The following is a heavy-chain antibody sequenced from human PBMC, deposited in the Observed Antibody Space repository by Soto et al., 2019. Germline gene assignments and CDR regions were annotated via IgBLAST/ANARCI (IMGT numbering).Heavy chain of an antibody. Sequence: QVQLQQWGAGLLKPSETLSLNCAVTGGSLSGYYWSWIRQPPGKGLEWIGEVKDGGHTNYSPSLRGRVTRSSDTSNNPFSLRLNSGTAADTGVYYCARGQEGVVATHWDQGSLVTVSS. V-gene: IGHV4-34*01. CDR2: VKDGGHT. D-gene: IGHD5-12*01. J-gene: IGHJ4*02. CDR1: GGSLSGYY. CDR3: ARGQEGVVATH.